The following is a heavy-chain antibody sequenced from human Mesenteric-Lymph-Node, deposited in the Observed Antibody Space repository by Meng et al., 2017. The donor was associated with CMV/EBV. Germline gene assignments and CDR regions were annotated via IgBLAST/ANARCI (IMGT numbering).Heavy chain of an antibody. J-gene: IGHJ3*02. CDR3: SRALFYNHDAFDI. Sequence: GESPKILCAAPGFTLSSYWMHWVRQAPGKGLVWVSRINSDGSSTIYADPVKGRFTISKDNAKNTLYLKMSSLRAEDTAVYFCSRALFYNHDAFDIWGQGTMVTVSS. D-gene: IGHD5-24*01. CDR1: GFTLSSYW. CDR2: INSDGSST. V-gene: IGHV3-74*01.